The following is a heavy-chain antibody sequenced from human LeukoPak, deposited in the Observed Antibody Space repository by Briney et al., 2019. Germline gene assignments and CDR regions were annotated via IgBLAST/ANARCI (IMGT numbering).Heavy chain of an antibody. CDR2: INPNSGGT. CDR1: GYTFTGYY. D-gene: IGHD2-2*01. CDR3: ARDCSSTSLLPYYYYYYMDV. V-gene: IGHV1-2*02. J-gene: IGHJ6*03. Sequence: ASVKVSCKASGYTFTGYYMHWVRQAPGQGLEGMGWINPNSGGTNYAQKFQGRVTMTRDTSISTAYMELSRLRSDDTAVYYCARDCSSTSLLPYYYYYYMDVWGKGTTVTVSS.